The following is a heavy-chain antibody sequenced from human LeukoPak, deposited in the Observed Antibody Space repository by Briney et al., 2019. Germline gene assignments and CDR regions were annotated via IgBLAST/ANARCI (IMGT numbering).Heavy chain of an antibody. Sequence: SETLSLTCTVSGGSISSYYWSRIRQPPGKGLEWIGYIYYSGSTNYNPSLKSRVTISVDTSKNQFSLKLSSVTAADTAVYYCARGEQWLVYAFDIWGQGTIVTVSS. V-gene: IGHV4-59*01. J-gene: IGHJ3*02. CDR1: GGSISSYY. CDR3: ARGEQWLVYAFDI. D-gene: IGHD6-19*01. CDR2: IYYSGST.